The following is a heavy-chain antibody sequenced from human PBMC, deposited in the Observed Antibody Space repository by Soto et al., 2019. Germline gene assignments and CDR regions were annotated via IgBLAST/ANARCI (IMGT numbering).Heavy chain of an antibody. V-gene: IGHV4-39*01. J-gene: IGHJ4*02. D-gene: IGHD6-6*01. CDR3: ARHLGMSSSAPFDY. CDR2: IYYSGST. Sequence: QLQLQESGPGLVKPSETLSLTCTVSGGSISSSSYYWGWIRQPPGKGLEWIGSIYYSGSTYYNPSLKSRVTISVDTSKNQFSLKLSSVTAADTAVYYSARHLGMSSSAPFDYWGQGTLVTVSS. CDR1: GGSISSSSYY.